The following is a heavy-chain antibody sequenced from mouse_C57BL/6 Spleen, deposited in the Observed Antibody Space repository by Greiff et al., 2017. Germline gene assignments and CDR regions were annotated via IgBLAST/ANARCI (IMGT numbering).Heavy chain of an antibody. CDR3: ARGVGQDYFDC. CDR2: INPNNGGT. Sequence: EVQLQQSGPELVKPGASVKISCKASGYTFTDYYMNWVKQSHGKSLEWIGDINPNNGGTSYNQKFKGKATLTVDKSSSTAYMELRSLTSEDSAVYYCARGVGQDYFDCWGQGTTLTVSS. J-gene: IGHJ2*01. CDR1: GYTFTDYY. V-gene: IGHV1-26*01. D-gene: IGHD3-3*01.